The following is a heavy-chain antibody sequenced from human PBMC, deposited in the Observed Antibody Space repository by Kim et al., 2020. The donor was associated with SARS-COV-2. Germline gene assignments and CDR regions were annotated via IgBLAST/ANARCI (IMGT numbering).Heavy chain of an antibody. D-gene: IGHD3-9*01. CDR3: SGGWLLYFGGNDAFDI. V-gene: IGHV4-59*13. CDR2: IYYSGST. CDR1: GGSISSYY. J-gene: IGHJ3*02. Sequence: SETLSLTCTVSGGSISSYYWSWIRQPPGKGLEWIGYIYYSGSTNYNPSLKSRVTISVDTSKNQFSLKLSSVTAADTAVYYCSGGWLLYFGGNDAFDICGQGTIVTVSS.